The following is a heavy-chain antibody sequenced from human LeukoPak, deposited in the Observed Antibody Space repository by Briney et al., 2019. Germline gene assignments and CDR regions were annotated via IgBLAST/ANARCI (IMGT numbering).Heavy chain of an antibody. D-gene: IGHD2-2*01. CDR1: GYTFTGYY. J-gene: IGHJ3*02. Sequence: ASVTVSCKASGYTFTGYYMHWVRQAPGQGLEWMGWINPNSGGTNYAQKFQGRVTMTRDTSISTAYMELSRLRSDDTAVYYCARAHVPAASDAFDIWGQGTLVTVSS. CDR3: ARAHVPAASDAFDI. CDR2: INPNSGGT. V-gene: IGHV1-2*02.